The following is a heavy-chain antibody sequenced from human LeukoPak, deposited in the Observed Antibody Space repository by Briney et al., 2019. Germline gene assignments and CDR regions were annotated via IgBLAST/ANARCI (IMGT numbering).Heavy chain of an antibody. Sequence: NSSETLSLTCAVSGGSISSSNWWSWVRQPPGRGLEWIGEIFHSGSTNYNPSLKSRVTISVDKSKNQFSLKLSSVTAADTAVCFCARDQGTGFDYWGQGTLVTVSS. CDR3: ARDQGTGFDY. J-gene: IGHJ4*02. CDR1: GGSISSSNW. D-gene: IGHD3/OR15-3a*01. V-gene: IGHV4-4*02. CDR2: IFHSGST.